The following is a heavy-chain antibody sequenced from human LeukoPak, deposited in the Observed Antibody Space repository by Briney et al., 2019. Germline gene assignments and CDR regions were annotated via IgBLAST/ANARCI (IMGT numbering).Heavy chain of an antibody. J-gene: IGHJ3*02. CDR3: ARGGLIQRHAFDI. Sequence: GGSLRLSCAASGFTFSSYWMSWVRQAPGKGLEWVANIKQDGSEKYYVDSVKGRFTISRDNAKNSLYLQMNSLRGEDTALYYCARGGLIQRHAFDIWGQGTMVTVSS. CDR2: IKQDGSEK. D-gene: IGHD1-1*01. CDR1: GFTFSSYW. V-gene: IGHV3-7*03.